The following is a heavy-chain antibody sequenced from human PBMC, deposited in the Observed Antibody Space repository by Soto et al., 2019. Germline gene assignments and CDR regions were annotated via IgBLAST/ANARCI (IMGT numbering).Heavy chain of an antibody. CDR3: AKVATMVRGRDAFDI. CDR2: ISGSGGDT. D-gene: IGHD3-10*01. CDR1: GFTFSSYA. Sequence: GGSLRLSCAASGFTFSSYAMSWARQAPGKGLEWVSAISGSGGDTYYADSVQGRFTISRDNSKNTLYLQMSSLRAEDTAVYYCAKVATMVRGRDAFDIWGQGTMVTVSS. V-gene: IGHV3-23*01. J-gene: IGHJ3*02.